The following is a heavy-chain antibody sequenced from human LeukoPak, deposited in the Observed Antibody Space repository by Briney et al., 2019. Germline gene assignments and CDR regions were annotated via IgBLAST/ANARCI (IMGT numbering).Heavy chain of an antibody. Sequence: GGSLRLSCAASGFTFSSYAMSCVRQAPGKGREWVSAISGSGGSTYYADSVKGWFTISRDNSKNTLYLQMTSLRAEDTAVYYCAKDFGWDCSSTSCQRYYYYGMDVWSQGTTVTVSS. CDR2: ISGSGGST. V-gene: IGHV3-23*01. J-gene: IGHJ6*02. CDR3: AKDFGWDCSSTSCQRYYYYGMDV. CDR1: GFTFSSYA. D-gene: IGHD2-2*01.